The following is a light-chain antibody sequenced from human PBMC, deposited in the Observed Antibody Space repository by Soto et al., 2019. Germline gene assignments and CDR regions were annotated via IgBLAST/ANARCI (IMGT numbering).Light chain of an antibody. CDR3: YSYVDSSSWV. CDR1: SSDVGGYNY. J-gene: IGLJ3*02. CDR2: EVN. V-gene: IGLV2-8*01. Sequence: QSALTQPPSASGSPGQSVTISCTGTSSDVGGYNYVSWYQQHPGKAPKLMIYEVNKRPSGVPDRFFGSKSGNTASLTVSGLQAEDDADYYCYSYVDSSSWVFGEGTKLTVL.